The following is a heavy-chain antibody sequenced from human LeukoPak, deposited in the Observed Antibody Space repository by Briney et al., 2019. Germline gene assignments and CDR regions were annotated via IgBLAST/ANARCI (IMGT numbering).Heavy chain of an antibody. V-gene: IGHV3-30*02. J-gene: IGHJ6*03. CDR2: IRYDGSNK. Sequence: PRGSLRLSCAASGFTFSSYGMHSVRQAPGTGLEWVAFIRYDGSNKYYADSVKGRFTISRDNSKNTLYLQMNRLRAEDTAVYYCARSYSSTPQYYYYYYMDVWGKGTTVTVSS. CDR1: GFTFSSYG. CDR3: ARSYSSTPQYYYYYYMDV. D-gene: IGHD6-13*01.